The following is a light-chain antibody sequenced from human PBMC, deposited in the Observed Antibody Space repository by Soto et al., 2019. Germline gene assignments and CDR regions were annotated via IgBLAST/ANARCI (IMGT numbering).Light chain of an antibody. Sequence: AIQMTQSPSSLSASVGDRVTITCRSSQDIRDDLGWYQQKPGKAPKLLIYGAFRLQSGVPSRFSGSRSGTDFTLTISSLQPEDFATYYCLQDYNYPWTFGQGTKVELK. CDR3: LQDYNYPWT. CDR2: GAF. J-gene: IGKJ1*01. CDR1: QDIRDD. V-gene: IGKV1-6*01.